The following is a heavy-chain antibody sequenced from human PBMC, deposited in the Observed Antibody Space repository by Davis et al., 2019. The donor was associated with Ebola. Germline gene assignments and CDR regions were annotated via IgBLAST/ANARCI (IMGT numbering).Heavy chain of an antibody. V-gene: IGHV3-33*01. CDR2: ICHDGSNK. CDR1: GFTFSSYG. J-gene: IGHJ4*02. Sequence: GESLKISCAASGFTFSSYGMHWVRQAPGKGLEWVAVICHDGSNKYYADSVRGRFTISRDNSKNTVYLQMNSLRAEDTAIYYCARLWGLGGYDSSGDFDYWGQGTLVNVSS. CDR3: ARLWGLGGYDSSGDFDY. D-gene: IGHD5-12*01.